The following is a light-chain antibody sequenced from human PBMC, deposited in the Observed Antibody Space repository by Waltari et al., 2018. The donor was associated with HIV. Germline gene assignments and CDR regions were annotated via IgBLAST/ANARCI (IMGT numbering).Light chain of an antibody. Sequence: QTVVTQEPSFSVSPGGTVTLTCGLSSGSVSNSYFPSWYQQTPGQPPRTLIESTNTRASGVPDRFSGSILGNKAALTITGAQADDGRDYFCVLYMGNGIRVFGGGTKLTVL. CDR3: VLYMGNGIRV. J-gene: IGLJ3*02. CDR2: STN. CDR1: SGSVSNSYF. V-gene: IGLV8-61*01.